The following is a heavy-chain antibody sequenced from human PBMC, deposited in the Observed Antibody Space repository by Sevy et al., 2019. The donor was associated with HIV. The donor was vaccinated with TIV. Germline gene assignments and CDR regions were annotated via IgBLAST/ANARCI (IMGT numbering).Heavy chain of an antibody. Sequence: SETLSLTCGVYGGSFSGYYWSWIRQPPGKGLEWIGEINHSGSTNYNPSLKSRVTISVDTSKNQFSLKLSSVTAADRAVYYCARYRVAGNFDYWGQGTLVTVSS. D-gene: IGHD6-19*01. CDR2: INHSGST. CDR1: GGSFSGYY. V-gene: IGHV4-34*01. J-gene: IGHJ4*02. CDR3: ARYRVAGNFDY.